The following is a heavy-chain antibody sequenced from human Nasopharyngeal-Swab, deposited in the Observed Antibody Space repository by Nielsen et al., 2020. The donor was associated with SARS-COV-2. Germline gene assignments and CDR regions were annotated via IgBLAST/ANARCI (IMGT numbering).Heavy chain of an antibody. D-gene: IGHD6-13*01. Sequence: SETLSLTCTVSGGSISSYYWGWIRQPPGKGLEWIGSIYYSGSTYYNPSLKSRVTISVDTSKNQFSLKLSSVTAADTAVYYCARDESWAAGNYFDYWGQGTLVTVSS. J-gene: IGHJ4*02. CDR1: GGSISSYY. V-gene: IGHV4-39*07. CDR3: ARDESWAAGNYFDY. CDR2: IYYSGST.